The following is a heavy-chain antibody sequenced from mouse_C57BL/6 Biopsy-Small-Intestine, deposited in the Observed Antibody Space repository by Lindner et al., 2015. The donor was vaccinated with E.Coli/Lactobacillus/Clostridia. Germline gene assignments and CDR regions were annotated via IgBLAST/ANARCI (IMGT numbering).Heavy chain of an antibody. CDR2: IRNKSNNYAT. D-gene: IGHD2-5*01. Sequence: VQLQESGGGLVQPKGSLKLSCAASGFSFNTYTMNWVRQAPGKGLEWVARIRNKSNNYATYYADSVKDRFTISRDDSESMLYLQMNNLKTEDTAMYYCVRPYYSNYWFFDVWGTGTTVTVSS. J-gene: IGHJ1*03. CDR1: GFSFNTYT. CDR3: VRPYYSNYWFFDV. V-gene: IGHV10-1*01.